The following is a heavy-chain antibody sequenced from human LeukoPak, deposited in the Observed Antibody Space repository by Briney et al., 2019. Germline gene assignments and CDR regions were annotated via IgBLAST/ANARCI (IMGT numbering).Heavy chain of an antibody. CDR1: GFTFSSYW. CDR3: AREGRYCSGGICYSLSFDY. CDR2: IKQDGSEK. Sequence: PGGSLRLSCAASGFTFSSYWMTWVRQAPGKGLEWVANIKQDGSEKYYVDSVEGRFTISRDNAKNTLYLQMGSLRVEDTAVYYCAREGRYCSGGICYSLSFDYWGQGTLVTVSS. V-gene: IGHV3-7*01. J-gene: IGHJ4*02. D-gene: IGHD2-15*01.